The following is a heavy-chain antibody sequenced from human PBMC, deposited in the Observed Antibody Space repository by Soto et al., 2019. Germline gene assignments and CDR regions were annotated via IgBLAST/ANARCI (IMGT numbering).Heavy chain of an antibody. CDR3: ARGYYFDY. CDR2: IYYSGST. Sequence: PSETLSLTCTVSGGSISSGDYYWSWIRQPPGKGLEWIGYIYYSGSTYYNKSLKRRITISVDTSKNQYSLKLSSMTAADTAVYYCARGYYFDYWGQGTLVTVS. CDR1: GGSISSGDYY. J-gene: IGHJ4*02. V-gene: IGHV4-30-4*01.